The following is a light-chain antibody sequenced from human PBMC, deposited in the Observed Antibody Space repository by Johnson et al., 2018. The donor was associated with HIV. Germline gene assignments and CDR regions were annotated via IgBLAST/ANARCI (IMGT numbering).Light chain of an antibody. Sequence: QSVLTQPPSVSAAPGQKVTISCSGSSSNIGNNYVSWYQQLPGTAPKLLIYDNSKRPSGIPDRFSGSKSGTSATLGITGLQTGDEADYYCGTWDNSLSAGGVFGTGTKVTGL. V-gene: IGLV1-51*01. J-gene: IGLJ1*01. CDR3: GTWDNSLSAGGV. CDR1: SSNIGNNY. CDR2: DNS.